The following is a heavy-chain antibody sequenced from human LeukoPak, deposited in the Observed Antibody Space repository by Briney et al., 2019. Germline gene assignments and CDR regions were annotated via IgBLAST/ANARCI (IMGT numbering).Heavy chain of an antibody. J-gene: IGHJ4*02. CDR2: IYYSGST. V-gene: IGHV4-59*12. CDR3: ARDKGPAAELYFDY. D-gene: IGHD6-13*01. Sequence: SETLSLTCTVSGGSISSYYWSWIRQPPGKGLEWIGYIYYSGSTNYNPSLKSRVTISVDKSKNQFSLKLSSVTAADTAVYYCARDKGPAAELYFDYWGQGTLVTVSS. CDR1: GGSISSYY.